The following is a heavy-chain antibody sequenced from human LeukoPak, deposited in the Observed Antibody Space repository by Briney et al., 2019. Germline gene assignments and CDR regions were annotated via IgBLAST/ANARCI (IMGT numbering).Heavy chain of an antibody. J-gene: IGHJ5*02. CDR1: GGSFSGYY. V-gene: IGHV4-34*01. Sequence: PSETLSLTCAVYGGSFSGYYWSWIRQPPGKGLEWIGEINHSGSTNYNPSLKSRVTISVDTSKNQFSLELSSVTAADTAVYYCARGRWIYSSGRQSCFDPWGQGTLVTVSS. CDR2: INHSGST. CDR3: ARGRWIYSSGRQSCFDP. D-gene: IGHD6-19*01.